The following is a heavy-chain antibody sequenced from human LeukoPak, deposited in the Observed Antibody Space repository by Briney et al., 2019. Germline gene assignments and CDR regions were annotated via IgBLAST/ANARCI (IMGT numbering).Heavy chain of an antibody. CDR1: GYIFTDYY. D-gene: IGHD2-15*01. CDR2: INPNSGGT. J-gene: IGHJ4*02. V-gene: IGHV1-2*02. CDR3: ARDFHNKKWYDGPGYYFDF. Sequence: ASVRVSCKASGYIFTDYYMHWVRQAPGQGLEWVGWINPNSGGTNSARKFQGRVTMTGDASTSTAYMELSSLTSDDTAVYYCARDFHNKKWYDGPGYYFDFWGQGTLVTVSS.